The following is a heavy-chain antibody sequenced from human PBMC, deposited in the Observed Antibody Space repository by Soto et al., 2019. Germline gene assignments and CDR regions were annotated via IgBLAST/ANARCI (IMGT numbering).Heavy chain of an antibody. D-gene: IGHD3-22*01. CDR1: GFTFSRYS. V-gene: IGHV3-21*01. CDR2: SSSSSSYI. Sequence: EVQLVESGGGMVKPGGSLRLSCAASGFTFSRYSMNWVRQAPGKGLEWVSSSSSSSSYIFYADSVKGRFTISRDNAKNSLYLQMNSLRAEDTAVYYCARGYHYYDSSGYDKWDAFDIWGQGTMVTVSS. J-gene: IGHJ3*02. CDR3: ARGYHYYDSSGYDKWDAFDI.